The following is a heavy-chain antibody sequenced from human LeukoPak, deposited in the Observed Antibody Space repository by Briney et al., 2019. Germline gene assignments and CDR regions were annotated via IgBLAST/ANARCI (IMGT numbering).Heavy chain of an antibody. Sequence: ASVKVSCKASGYTFTNYGISWVRQAPGQGLEWMGWISAYNGNTNYAQKLQGRVTTTTDTSTSTVYMELSSLRSEDTAVYYCARDPEMKEQWYFDYWGQGTLVTVSS. V-gene: IGHV1-18*01. CDR2: ISAYNGNT. J-gene: IGHJ4*02. CDR3: ARDPEMKEQWYFDY. CDR1: GYTFTNYG. D-gene: IGHD6-19*01.